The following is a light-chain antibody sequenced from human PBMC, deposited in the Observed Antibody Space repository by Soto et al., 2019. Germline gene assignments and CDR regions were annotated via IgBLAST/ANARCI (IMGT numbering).Light chain of an antibody. CDR2: DTS. J-gene: IGKJ4*01. Sequence: PGERATLSCRASQSVSTYLAWYQQKPGQAPRLLIHDTSNRATGIPARFSGSGSGTDFTLTISSLEPEDFAVYYCQQRSNWPPTFGGGTKVEIK. CDR3: QQRSNWPPT. CDR1: QSVSTY. V-gene: IGKV3-11*01.